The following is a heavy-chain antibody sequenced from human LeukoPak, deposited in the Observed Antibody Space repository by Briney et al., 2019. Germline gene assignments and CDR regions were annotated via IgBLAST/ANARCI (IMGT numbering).Heavy chain of an antibody. D-gene: IGHD3-22*01. CDR2: IYTSGST. J-gene: IGHJ4*02. Sequence: SETLSLTCTVSGGSISSYYWSWIRQPAGKGLEWIGRIYTSGSTNYNPSLKSRVTMSVDTSKNQFSLKLSSVTAADTAVYYCAKPMDSSGYGHFDYWGQGTLVTVSS. V-gene: IGHV4-4*07. CDR1: GGSISSYY. CDR3: AKPMDSSGYGHFDY.